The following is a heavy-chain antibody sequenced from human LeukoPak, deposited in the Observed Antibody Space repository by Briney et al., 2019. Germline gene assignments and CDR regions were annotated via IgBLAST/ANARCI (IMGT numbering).Heavy chain of an antibody. Sequence: GGSLRLSCAASGFTFSSYSMHWVRHAPGKGLLWVSRINSDGSSTSYADSVKGRFTISRDNAKNTLYLQMNSLRAEDTAVYYCARDDYGDYGIDYWGQGTLVSVSS. V-gene: IGHV3-74*01. CDR2: INSDGSST. D-gene: IGHD4-17*01. J-gene: IGHJ4*02. CDR1: GFTFSSYS. CDR3: ARDDYGDYGIDY.